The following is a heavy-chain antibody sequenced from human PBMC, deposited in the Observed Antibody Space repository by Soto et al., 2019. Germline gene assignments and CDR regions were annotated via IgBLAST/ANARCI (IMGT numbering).Heavy chain of an antibody. CDR2: IYPGDSDT. V-gene: IGHV5-51*01. CDR3: ARQRGYSYGTSLSHYYYYMDV. J-gene: IGHJ6*03. Sequence: PGESLKISCKGSGYSFTSYWIGWVRQMPGKGLEWMGIIYPGDSDTRYSPSFQGQVTISADKSISTAYLQWSSLKASDTAMYYCARQRGYSYGTSLSHYYYYMDVWGKGTTVTVSS. D-gene: IGHD5-18*01. CDR1: GYSFTSYW.